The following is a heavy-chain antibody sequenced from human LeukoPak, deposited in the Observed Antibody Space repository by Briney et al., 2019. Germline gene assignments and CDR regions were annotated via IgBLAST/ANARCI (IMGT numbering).Heavy chain of an antibody. D-gene: IGHD3-16*01. V-gene: IGHV1-8*03. J-gene: IGHJ4*02. CDR3: ARERGESTGGDFDY. Sequence: ASVKVSCKASGYTFTSYDTNWVRQATGQGLEWMGWMNPNSGNTGYAQKFQGRVTITRNTSISTAYMELSSLRSEDTAVYYCARERGESTGGDFDYWGQGTLVTVSS. CDR1: GYTFTSYD. CDR2: MNPNSGNT.